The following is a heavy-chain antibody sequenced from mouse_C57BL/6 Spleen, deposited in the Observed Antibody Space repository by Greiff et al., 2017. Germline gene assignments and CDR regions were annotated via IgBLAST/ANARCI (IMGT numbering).Heavy chain of an antibody. J-gene: IGHJ1*03. Sequence: EVQLQQSGPELVKPGASVKISCKASGYTFTDYYMNWVKQSHGKSLEWIGDINPNNGGTSYNQKFKGKATLTVEKSSSTAYMELRSLTSEDSAVYYCASAFYYGSGFDVWGTGTTVTVSS. CDR1: GYTFTDYY. D-gene: IGHD1-1*01. CDR2: INPNNGGT. V-gene: IGHV1-26*01. CDR3: ASAFYYGSGFDV.